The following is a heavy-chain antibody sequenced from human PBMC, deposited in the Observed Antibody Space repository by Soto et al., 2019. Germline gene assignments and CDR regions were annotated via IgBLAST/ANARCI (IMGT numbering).Heavy chain of an antibody. J-gene: IGHJ5*02. D-gene: IGHD3-22*01. CDR3: ATVKPRYYYDSSGPKNWFAP. CDR2: FDPEDGET. CDR1: GYTLTELS. V-gene: IGHV1-24*01. Sequence: ASVKVSCKVSGYTLTELSLPWVRQAPGKGLEWMGGFDPEDGETIYAQKFQGRVTMTEDTSTDTAYMELSSLRSEDTAVYYCATVKPRYYYDSSGPKNWFAPWGQGTLVTVSS.